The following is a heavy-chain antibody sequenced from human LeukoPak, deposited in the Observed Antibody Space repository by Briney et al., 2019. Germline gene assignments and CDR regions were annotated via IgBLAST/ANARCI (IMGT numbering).Heavy chain of an antibody. J-gene: IGHJ4*02. CDR2: TNWNGGST. D-gene: IGHD5-18*01. V-gene: IGHV3-20*04. Sequence: PGGSLRLSCAASGFTFDDYDMSWVRQAPGKGLEWVSGTNWNGGSTGYADSVKGRFTISRDNAKNSLYLQMNSLRAEDTALYYCARDGLVDTPMGAGYWGQGTLVTVSS. CDR3: ARDGLVDTPMGAGY. CDR1: GFTFDDYD.